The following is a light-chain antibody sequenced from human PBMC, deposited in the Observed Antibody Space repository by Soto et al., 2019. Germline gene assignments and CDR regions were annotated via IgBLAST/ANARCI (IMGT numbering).Light chain of an antibody. CDR2: GAS. V-gene: IGKV3-20*01. J-gene: IGKJ4*02. CDR3: QQYGSSVQ. CDR1: QSVTSKY. Sequence: EIVLTQSPDTLSLPPGERATLSCRASQSVTSKYLAWYQQKPGQAPRLLIHGASNRATGIPDRFSGSGSGTDFTLTISRLEPEDFALYYCQQYGSSVQFGGGTKVEIK.